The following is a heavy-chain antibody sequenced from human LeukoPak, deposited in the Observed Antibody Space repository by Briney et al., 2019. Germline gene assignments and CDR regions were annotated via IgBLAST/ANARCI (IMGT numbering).Heavy chain of an antibody. Sequence: SETLSLTCAVYGGSFSGYYWSWLRQPPGKGLEWIGEINHSGSTNYHPSLKSRVTISGDTSKNQFSLKIRSVAAAATAVYYCARGGLLGVVVAATNPGITYWGEGTLVTVSS. CDR2: INHSGST. CDR1: GGSFSGYY. J-gene: IGHJ4*02. D-gene: IGHD2-15*01. CDR3: ARGGLLGVVVAATNPGITY. V-gene: IGHV4-34*01.